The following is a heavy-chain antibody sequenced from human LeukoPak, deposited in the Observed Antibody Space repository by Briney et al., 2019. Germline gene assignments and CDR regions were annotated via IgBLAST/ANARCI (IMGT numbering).Heavy chain of an antibody. Sequence: GASVKVSCKASGYTFTSYGISWVRQAPGQGLEWMGWISAYNGNTNYAQKLQGRVTMTTDTSTSTAYIELRSLRSDDTAVYYCARDSFRWELLRVFDYWGQGTLVTVSS. D-gene: IGHD1-26*01. CDR2: ISAYNGNT. CDR1: GYTFTSYG. CDR3: ARDSFRWELLRVFDY. V-gene: IGHV1-18*01. J-gene: IGHJ4*02.